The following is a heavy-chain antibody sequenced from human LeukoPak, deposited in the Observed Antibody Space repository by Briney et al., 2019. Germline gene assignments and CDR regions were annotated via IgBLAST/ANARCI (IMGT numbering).Heavy chain of an antibody. CDR3: ARGGRYCSGGSCLDY. CDR2: INWNGGST. V-gene: IGHV3-20*04. D-gene: IGHD2-15*01. CDR1: GFTFDDYG. J-gene: IGHJ4*02. Sequence: GGSLRLSCAASGFTFDDYGMSWVRQAPGKGLEWVSGINWNGGSTGYADSVKGRFTISRDNAKNSLYLQMNSLRAEDSAVYYCARGGRYCSGGSCLDYWGQGTLVTVSS.